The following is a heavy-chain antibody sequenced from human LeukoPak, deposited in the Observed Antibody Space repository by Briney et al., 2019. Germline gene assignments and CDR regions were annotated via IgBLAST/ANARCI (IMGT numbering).Heavy chain of an antibody. J-gene: IGHJ4*02. CDR1: GGPITSSSYY. CDR3: ARGLDYYGSGSYYNY. D-gene: IGHD3-10*01. Sequence: SETLSLTCTVSGGPITSSSYYWGWIRQPPGKGLEWIGSIYYSGSTYYNPSVKSRVTISVDTSKNQFSLKLSSVTAADTAVYYCARGLDYYGSGSYYNYWGQGTLVTVSS. V-gene: IGHV4-39*07. CDR2: IYYSGST.